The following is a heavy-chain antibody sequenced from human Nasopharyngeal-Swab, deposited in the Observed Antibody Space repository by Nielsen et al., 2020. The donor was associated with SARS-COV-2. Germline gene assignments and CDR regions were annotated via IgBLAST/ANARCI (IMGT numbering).Heavy chain of an antibody. CDR2: IDPSDSYT. D-gene: IGHD6-13*01. CDR3: ARQAAAAPYGRFDP. V-gene: IGHV5-10-1*01. J-gene: IGHJ5*02. Sequence: VRQMPGKGLEWMGRIDPSDSYTNYSPSFQGHVTISADKSISTAYLQWSSLKASDTARYYCARQAAAAPYGRFDPWGQGTLVTVSS.